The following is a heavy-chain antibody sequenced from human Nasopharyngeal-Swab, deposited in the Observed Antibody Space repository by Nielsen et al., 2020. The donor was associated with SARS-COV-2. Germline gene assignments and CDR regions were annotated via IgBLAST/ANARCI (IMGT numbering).Heavy chain of an antibody. CDR2: IYHSGKT. D-gene: IGHD1-26*01. Sequence: GSLRLSCAVSGGSISTNNWWTWVRQPPGKGLEWIGEIYHSGKTNYNPSLKSRVSMSVDKSRNQFSLKLNFVTAADTAVYFCAREKGAGTYQGFDYWGQGALVIVSS. CDR1: GGSISTNNW. J-gene: IGHJ4*02. V-gene: IGHV4-4*01. CDR3: AREKGAGTYQGFDY.